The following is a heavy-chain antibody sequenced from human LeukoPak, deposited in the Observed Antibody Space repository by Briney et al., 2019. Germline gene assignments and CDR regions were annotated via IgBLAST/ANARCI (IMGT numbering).Heavy chain of an antibody. Sequence: GGSLRLSCAASGFTVSSNYMSWVRQAPGKGLEWVAYVKKTGSETYYVDSVKGRFTITRDNTRNSLFLQMYSLRAEDTAVYFCAREDGYCSGGNCYSYFDSWGQGTLVTVSS. D-gene: IGHD2-15*01. CDR2: VKKTGSET. V-gene: IGHV3-7*01. J-gene: IGHJ4*02. CDR1: GFTVSSNY. CDR3: AREDGYCSGGNCYSYFDS.